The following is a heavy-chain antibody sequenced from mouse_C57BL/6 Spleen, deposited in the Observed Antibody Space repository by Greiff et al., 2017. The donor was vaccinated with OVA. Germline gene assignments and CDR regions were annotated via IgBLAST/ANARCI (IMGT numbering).Heavy chain of an antibody. Sequence: QVQLQQSGAELVKPGASVKLSCKASGYTFTSYWMQWVKQRPGQGLEWIGEIDPSDSYTNYNQKFKGKATLTVDTSSSTAYMQLSSLTSEDSAVYYCARENYDYGDYWGQGTTLTVSS. CDR2: IDPSDSYT. CDR3: ARENYDYGDY. D-gene: IGHD2-4*01. CDR1: GYTFTSYW. J-gene: IGHJ2*01. V-gene: IGHV1-50*01.